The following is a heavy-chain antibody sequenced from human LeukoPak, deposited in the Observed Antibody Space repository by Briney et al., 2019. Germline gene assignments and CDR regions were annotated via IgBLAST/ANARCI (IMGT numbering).Heavy chain of an antibody. CDR1: GGTFSSYT. J-gene: IGHJ3*02. CDR2: IIPILGIA. CDR3: ARGYVGGNSRDAFDI. D-gene: IGHD4-23*01. V-gene: IGHV1-69*02. Sequence: ASVKVSCKASGGTFSSYTISWVRQAPGQGLEWMGRIIPILGIANYAQKFQGRVTITADKSTSTAYMELSSLRSEDTAVYYCARGYVGGNSRDAFDIWGQGTMVIVSS.